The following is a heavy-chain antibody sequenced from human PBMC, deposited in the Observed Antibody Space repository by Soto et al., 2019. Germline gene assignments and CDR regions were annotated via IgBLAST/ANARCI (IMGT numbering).Heavy chain of an antibody. D-gene: IGHD3-3*01. CDR1: GGSISSYY. Sequence: PSETLSLTCTVSGGSISSYYWSWIRQPPGKGLEWIGYIYYSGSTNYNPSLKSRVTISVDTSKNQFSLKLSSVTAADTAVYYCARVSNSYGFWSCYFPHYYYGMDVWGQGTTVTVSS. J-gene: IGHJ6*02. V-gene: IGHV4-59*01. CDR2: IYYSGST. CDR3: ARVSNSYGFWSCYFPHYYYGMDV.